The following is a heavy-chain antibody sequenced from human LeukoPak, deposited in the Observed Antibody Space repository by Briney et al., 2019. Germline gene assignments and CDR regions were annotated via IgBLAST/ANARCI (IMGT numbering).Heavy chain of an antibody. D-gene: IGHD6-13*01. CDR3: ARGVSRAFDY. J-gene: IGHJ4*02. CDR2: ISSSGGTI. Sequence: GGSLRLSCAASGFIFNSYSMNWVRQAPGKGLEWVSCISSSGGTIYYADSVKGRFTISRDNAKNSLYLQMNSLRDEDTAVYYCARGVSRAFDYWGQGTLVTVSS. V-gene: IGHV3-48*02. CDR1: GFIFNSYS.